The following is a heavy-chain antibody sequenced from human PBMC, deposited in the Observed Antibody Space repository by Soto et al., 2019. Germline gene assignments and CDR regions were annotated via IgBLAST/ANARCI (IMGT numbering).Heavy chain of an antibody. CDR1: GFTFSSYA. D-gene: IGHD6-19*01. V-gene: IGHV3-30-3*01. J-gene: IGHJ4*02. Sequence: QVQLVESGGGVVQPGRSPRLSCAASGFTFSSYAMHWVRQAPGEGLEWVTVISYDGNNKYYADSVKGRFTISRDNSKNTLYLQMDSLRPEDTAVYYCARPYNSGWYGDFDYWGQGILVTVSS. CDR2: ISYDGNNK. CDR3: ARPYNSGWYGDFDY.